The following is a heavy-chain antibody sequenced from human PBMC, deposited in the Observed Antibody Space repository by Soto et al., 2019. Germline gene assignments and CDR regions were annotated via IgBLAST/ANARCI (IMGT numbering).Heavy chain of an antibody. CDR3: ARDGNPWDTAMAIGY. CDR2: ISSGGSSK. Sequence: KPGGSLRLSCAVSGFTFSSYSMNWVRQAPGMGLEWVSSISSGGSSKYYAGSVKGRFTISRDNAKNSVYLQMNLLRAEDTAVYYCARDGNPWDTAMAIGYWGQGTLVTVSS. J-gene: IGHJ4*02. D-gene: IGHD5-18*01. CDR1: GFTFSSYS. V-gene: IGHV3-21*01.